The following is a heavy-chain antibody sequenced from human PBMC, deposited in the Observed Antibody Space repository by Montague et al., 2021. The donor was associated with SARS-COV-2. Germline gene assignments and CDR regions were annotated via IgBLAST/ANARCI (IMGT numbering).Heavy chain of an antibody. D-gene: IGHD6-13*01. CDR1: GGSFSSGDSY. CDR3: VATYNGNWYYFDY. Sequence: SETLSLTCSVSGGSFSSGDSYWGWLRQAPGKGLEWIGDLHYAGSAYYXXXLRSRVTISADTSKNQFSLKLTSVTAADTAVYYCVATYNGNWYYFDYWGQGTLVTVSS. CDR2: LHYAGSA. V-gene: IGHV4-39*01. J-gene: IGHJ4*02.